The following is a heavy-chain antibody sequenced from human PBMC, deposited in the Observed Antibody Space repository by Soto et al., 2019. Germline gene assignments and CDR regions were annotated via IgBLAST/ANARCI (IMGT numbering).Heavy chain of an antibody. CDR1: GFSFNSYA. Sequence: EVQLLESGGGLVQPGGSLRLACAASGFSFNSYAMVWVRQAPGKGLEWVSVISARGGSSYFADSVKGPFTISRAKSKITMYLEMNSLRVEDTAVYHCVRDTAYCSGGTCYSSHDMDVWGQGTTVTVSS. CDR3: VRDTAYCSGGTCYSSHDMDV. CDR2: ISARGGSS. D-gene: IGHD2-15*01. J-gene: IGHJ6*02. V-gene: IGHV3-23*01.